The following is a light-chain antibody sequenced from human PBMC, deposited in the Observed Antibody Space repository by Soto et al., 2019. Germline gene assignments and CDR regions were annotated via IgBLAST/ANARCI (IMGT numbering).Light chain of an antibody. CDR2: KAS. Sequence: DIQMTQSPSTLSASVGDRVTITCRASQSISSWLAWYQQKPGKAPKLLIYKASSLESGVPSRFSGSGSGTEFTLTISSLQPDDFATYYCQQYNSSQLTFGQGTKVEIK. V-gene: IGKV1-5*03. CDR3: QQYNSSQLT. CDR1: QSISSW. J-gene: IGKJ1*01.